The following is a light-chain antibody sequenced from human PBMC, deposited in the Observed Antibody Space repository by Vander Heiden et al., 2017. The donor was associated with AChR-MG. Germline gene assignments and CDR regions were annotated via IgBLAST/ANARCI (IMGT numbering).Light chain of an antibody. CDR3: QTWGAGIVV. CDR2: LNSDGSH. CDR1: SGHNTHA. V-gene: IGLV4-69*02. J-gene: IGLJ2*01. Sequence: QLVVTQSPSASASLGASVKLTCTLSSGHNTHAIAWQQLQAQRGPRYLMILNSDGSHNRGDGIPDRFSGSSSGAERYLTISSLQSEDEADYFCQTWGAGIVVCGGGTKLTVL.